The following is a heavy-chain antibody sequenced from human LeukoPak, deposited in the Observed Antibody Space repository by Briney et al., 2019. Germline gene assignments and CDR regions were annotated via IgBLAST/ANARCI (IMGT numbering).Heavy chain of an antibody. J-gene: IGHJ6*02. CDR1: GFTFSSYS. CDR2: ISSSSSYI. CDR3: ARDWVVVVPAASYYYYGMDV. V-gene: IGHV3-21*01. Sequence: GGSLRLSCAASGFTFSSYSMNWVRQAPGKGLEWVSSISSSSSYIYYADSVKGRFTISRDNAKNSLYLQMNSLRAEDTAVYYCARDWVVVVPAASYYYYGMDVWGQGTTVTVSS. D-gene: IGHD2-2*01.